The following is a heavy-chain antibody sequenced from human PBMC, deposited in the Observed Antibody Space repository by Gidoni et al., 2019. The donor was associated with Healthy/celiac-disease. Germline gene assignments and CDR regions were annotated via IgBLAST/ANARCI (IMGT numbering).Heavy chain of an antibody. V-gene: IGHV1-18*01. CDR3: ARDIVVVPAASDAFDI. J-gene: IGHJ3*02. CDR2: ISAYNGNT. CDR1: GYTFTSSG. Sequence: QVQLVQSGAEVKTPGASVKVSCKASGYTFTSSGISWVRQAPGQGLEWMGWISAYNGNTNYAQKLQGRVTMTTDTSTSTAYMELRSLRSDDTAVYYCARDIVVVPAASDAFDIWGQGTMVTVSS. D-gene: IGHD2-2*01.